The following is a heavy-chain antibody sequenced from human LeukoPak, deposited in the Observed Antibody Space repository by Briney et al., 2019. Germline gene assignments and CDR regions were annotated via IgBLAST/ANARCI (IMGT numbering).Heavy chain of an antibody. V-gene: IGHV3-23*01. Sequence: GGSRRPSCAASGFTFSSYVMSWVRQAPGKGLEGVSAISGSGGSTFYADSVKRRSTISRNNSKTTLYLQMKSLRAEDTAVYYCAKDRAFYYDSSGYYPDAFDIWGQGTMVTVSS. CDR2: ISGSGGST. D-gene: IGHD3-22*01. CDR1: GFTFSSYV. CDR3: AKDRAFYYDSSGYYPDAFDI. J-gene: IGHJ3*02.